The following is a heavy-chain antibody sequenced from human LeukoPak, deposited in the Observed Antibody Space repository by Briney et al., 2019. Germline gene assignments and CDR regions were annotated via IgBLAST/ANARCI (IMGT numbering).Heavy chain of an antibody. D-gene: IGHD6-13*01. J-gene: IGHJ4*02. CDR2: IIPIFGTA. CDR3: ARAGGYSSSWYSFDY. CDR1: GYTFTSYG. Sequence: SVKVSCKASGYTFTSYGISWVRQAPGQGLEWMGGIIPIFGTANYAQKFQGRVTITADKSTSTAYMELSSLRSEDTAVYYCARAGGYSSSWYSFDYWGQGTLVTVSS. V-gene: IGHV1-69*06.